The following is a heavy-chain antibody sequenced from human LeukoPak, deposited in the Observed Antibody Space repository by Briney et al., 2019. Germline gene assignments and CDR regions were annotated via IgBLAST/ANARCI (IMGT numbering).Heavy chain of an antibody. CDR3: AGGDHGKPNRLDY. J-gene: IGHJ4*02. V-gene: IGHV1-69*02. D-gene: IGHD4/OR15-4a*01. Sequence: SVKVSCKASGGTFISYTISWVRQAPGQGREWMGRIIPILGIANYAQKFQGRVTITADKYTSTAYMELSSLRSEDTAVYYCAGGDHGKPNRLDYWGQGTLVTVSS. CDR2: IIPILGIA. CDR1: GGTFISYT.